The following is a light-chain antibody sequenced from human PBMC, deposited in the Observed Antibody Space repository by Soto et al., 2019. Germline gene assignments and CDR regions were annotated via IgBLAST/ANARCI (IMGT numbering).Light chain of an antibody. CDR1: QSVSSN. CDR2: GAS. Sequence: EIVMTQSPATLSVSPGERATLSCRASQSVSSNLAWYQQKPGQAPRLLIYGASTMATGIPSRFSGSGSGTEFNLTISSMQSEDFAVYHCQQYNNWPPWTFGQGTKVEIK. J-gene: IGKJ1*01. CDR3: QQYNNWPPWT. V-gene: IGKV3D-15*01.